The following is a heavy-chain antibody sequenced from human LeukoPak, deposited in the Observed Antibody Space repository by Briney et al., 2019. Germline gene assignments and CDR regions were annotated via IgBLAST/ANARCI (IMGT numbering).Heavy chain of an antibody. V-gene: IGHV1-18*01. Sequence: GASVKVSCKASGYTFTNFGISWVRQAPGQGLEWMGWISAYNGNTNYAQRLQGRVTMTTDTSTSTAYMELRSLRSDDTAVYYCARDRDYGDYNTQDLFVYWGQGTLVIVSS. CDR2: ISAYNGNT. J-gene: IGHJ4*02. CDR3: ARDRDYGDYNTQDLFVY. D-gene: IGHD4-17*01. CDR1: GYTFTNFG.